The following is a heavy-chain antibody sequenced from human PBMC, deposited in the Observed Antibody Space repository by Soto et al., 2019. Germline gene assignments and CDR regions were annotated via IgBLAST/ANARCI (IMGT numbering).Heavy chain of an antibody. D-gene: IGHD3-22*01. J-gene: IGHJ4*02. CDR3: ARTEWGYSLLGNFDY. CDR2: ISAYNGNT. V-gene: IGHV1-18*01. CDR1: GYTFTSYG. Sequence: QVQLVQSGAEVKKPGASVKVSCKASGYTFTSYGISWVRQAPGQGLEWMGWISAYNGNTNYAQKLQGRVTMTTDTSTSTAYLELRSLRSDDTAVYYCARTEWGYSLLGNFDYWGQGTLVTVSS.